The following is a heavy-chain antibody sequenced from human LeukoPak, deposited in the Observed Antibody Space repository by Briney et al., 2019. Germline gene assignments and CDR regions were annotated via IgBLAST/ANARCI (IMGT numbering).Heavy chain of an antibody. CDR2: IIPIFGTA. CDR1: GGTFSSYA. J-gene: IGHJ4*02. V-gene: IGHV1-69*05. D-gene: IGHD2-2*01. Sequence: GASVKVSCKASGGTFSSYAISWVRQAPGQGLEWLGGIIPIFGTANYAQKFQGRVTITTDESTSTAYLELNRLCADDTAVDFCAHTAEHCSSASCSFDYWGQGTLVTVSS. CDR3: AHTAEHCSSASCSFDY.